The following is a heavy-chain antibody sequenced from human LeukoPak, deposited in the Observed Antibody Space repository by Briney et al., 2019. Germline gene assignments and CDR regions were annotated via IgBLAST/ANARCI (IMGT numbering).Heavy chain of an antibody. V-gene: IGHV5-51*01. D-gene: IGHD3-22*01. CDR1: GYRFTSYW. Sequence: GESLKISCKGSGYRFTSYWIGWVRQMPGKGLEWMGIIYPGDSNTRYSPSFQGQVTISVDKSISTAYLQWSSLKASDTAMYYCARFAYGSDYFPGHYWGQGTLVTVSS. CDR3: ARFAYGSDYFPGHY. J-gene: IGHJ4*02. CDR2: IYPGDSNT.